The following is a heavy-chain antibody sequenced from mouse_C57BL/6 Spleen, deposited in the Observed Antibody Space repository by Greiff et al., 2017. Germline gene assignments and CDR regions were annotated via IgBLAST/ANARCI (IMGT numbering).Heavy chain of an antibody. V-gene: IGHV1-66*01. CDR3: SRYDGFTGTWYFDV. Sequence: QVQLQQSGPELVKPGASVKISCKASGYSFTSYYIHWVKQRPGQGLEWIGWIYPGSGNTKYNEKFKGKATLTADTSSSTAYMQLSSLTSEDSAVYYCSRYDGFTGTWYFDVWGTGTTVTVSS. CDR2: IYPGSGNT. CDR1: GYSFTSYY. J-gene: IGHJ1*03. D-gene: IGHD2-3*01.